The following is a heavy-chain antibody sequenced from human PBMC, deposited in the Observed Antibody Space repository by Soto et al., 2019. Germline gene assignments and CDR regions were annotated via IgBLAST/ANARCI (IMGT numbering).Heavy chain of an antibody. CDR1: GFTFNNYG. D-gene: IGHD2-2*01. CDR3: TKILGYCSSSSCSNAFYYYYGMDV. V-gene: IGHV3-30*18. J-gene: IGHJ6*02. Sequence: QVQLVESGGGVVQPGRSLRLSCAASGFTFNNYGMHWVRQAPGKGLEWVAVISYDGGNRYYADSVKGRFTISRDNPKNTLYLQMNSLRAEDTAVYYCTKILGYCSSSSCSNAFYYYYGMDVWGQGTTVTVSS. CDR2: ISYDGGNR.